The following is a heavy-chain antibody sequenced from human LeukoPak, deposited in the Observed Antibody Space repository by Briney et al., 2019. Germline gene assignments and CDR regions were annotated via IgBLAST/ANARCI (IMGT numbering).Heavy chain of an antibody. CDR1: GFIFSSYA. CDR2: IYSGGST. V-gene: IGHV3-23*03. CDR3: AKRGYGYGDFDY. Sequence: GGSLRLSCAASGFIFSSYAMSWVRQAPGKGLEWVSVIYSGGSTYYADSVEGRFTISRDNSKNTLYLQMNSLRAEDTAVYYCAKRGYGYGDFDYWGQGTLVTVSS. J-gene: IGHJ4*02. D-gene: IGHD5-18*01.